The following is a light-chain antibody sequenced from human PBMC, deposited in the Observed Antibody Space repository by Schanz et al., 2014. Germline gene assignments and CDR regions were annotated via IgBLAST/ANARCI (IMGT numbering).Light chain of an antibody. CDR3: SSYSRSSTSVL. Sequence: QSALTQPASVSGSPGQSITISCTGTGSDVGGYNYVSWYQQHPGKAPKLMIYDVSNRPSGVSNRFSASKSGNTASLTISGLQAEDESDYYCSSYSRSSTSVLFGGGTKLTVL. V-gene: IGLV2-14*03. CDR1: GSDVGGYNY. CDR2: DVS. J-gene: IGLJ2*01.